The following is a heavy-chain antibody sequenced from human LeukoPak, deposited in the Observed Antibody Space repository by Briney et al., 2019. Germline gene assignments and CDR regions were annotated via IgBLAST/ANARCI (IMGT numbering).Heavy chain of an antibody. J-gene: IGHJ4*02. CDR2: IKQDGSEK. CDR1: GFTFSNYW. V-gene: IGHV3-7*05. CDR3: ASTQTFDY. Sequence: GGSLRLSCAASGFTFSNYWMSWVRQAPGKGLEWVANIKQDGSEKYYADSVKGRFTISRDNAKSSRYLQLNSLRVEDTAVYHCASTQTFDYWGQGTLVTVPS.